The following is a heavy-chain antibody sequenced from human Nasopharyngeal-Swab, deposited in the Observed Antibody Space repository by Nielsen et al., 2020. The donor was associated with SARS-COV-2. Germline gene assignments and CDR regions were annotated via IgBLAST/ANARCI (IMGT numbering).Heavy chain of an antibody. CDR3: ARSVGSFYGQGAFDI. CDR1: GLTFGDYA. Sequence: GESLKISCTTSGLTFGDYAMSWFRQAPGKGLEWVGFIRRKTYGGAPEYAASVKGRFTISSDGAESIAYLQMNSLETEDTGVYYCARSVGSFYGQGAFDIWGQGTMVTVSS. V-gene: IGHV3-49*01. CDR2: IRRKTYGGAP. J-gene: IGHJ3*02. D-gene: IGHD1-26*01.